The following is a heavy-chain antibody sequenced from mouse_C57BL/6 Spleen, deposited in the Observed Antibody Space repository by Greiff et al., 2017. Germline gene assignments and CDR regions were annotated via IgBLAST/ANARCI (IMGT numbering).Heavy chain of an antibody. CDR3: AREGSGYSAWFAY. V-gene: IGHV1-82*01. CDR1: GYAFSSSW. CDR2: IYPGDGDT. Sequence: QVQLQQSGPELVKPGASVKISCKASGYAFSSSWMNWVKQRPGKGLEWIGRIYPGDGDTNYNGKFKGKATLTADKSSSTAYMQLSSLTSEDSSVYFCAREGSGYSAWFAYWGQGTLVTVSA. D-gene: IGHD3-2*02. J-gene: IGHJ3*01.